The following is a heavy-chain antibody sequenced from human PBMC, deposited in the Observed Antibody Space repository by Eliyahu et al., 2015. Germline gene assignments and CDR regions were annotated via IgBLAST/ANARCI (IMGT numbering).Heavy chain of an antibody. V-gene: IGHV1-2*02. Sequence: QVQLVQSGAXVKKPXAXVKVSCRASGYTFTGQLRPWVRLAPGQGLEWMGRMNPDSGDTNYAQKFQGRVTMMRDTSISTAYMELSSLKSDDTAVYYCARGDYSTGWFHLDSWGQGTLVTVSS. CDR1: GYTFTGQL. CDR2: MNPDSGDT. D-gene: IGHD6-19*01. CDR3: ARGDYSTGWFHLDS. J-gene: IGHJ4*02.